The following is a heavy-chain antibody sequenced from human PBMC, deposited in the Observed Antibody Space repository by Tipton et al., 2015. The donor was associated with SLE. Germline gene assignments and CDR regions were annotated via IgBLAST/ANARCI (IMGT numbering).Heavy chain of an antibody. V-gene: IGHV3-53*05. CDR1: GFSVSSNY. Sequence: SLRLSCAASGFSVSSNYMSWVRQAPGKGLEWVSVIYSAGDTYYADSVKGRFTISRDNSKNTLFLQLDSLTTEDTAVYYCAREKLQHWLANWGQGTLVTVSS. J-gene: IGHJ4*02. D-gene: IGHD6-19*01. CDR2: IYSAGDT. CDR3: AREKLQHWLAN.